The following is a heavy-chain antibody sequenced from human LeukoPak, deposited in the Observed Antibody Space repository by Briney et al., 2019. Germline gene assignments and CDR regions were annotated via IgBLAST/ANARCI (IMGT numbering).Heavy chain of an antibody. V-gene: IGHV4-59*01. J-gene: IGHJ3*02. CDR3: ARGPIAVAGIGSDAFDI. CDR1: GGSISSYY. D-gene: IGHD6-19*01. Sequence: SETLSLTCTVSGGSISSYYWSRVRQPPGKGLEWIGYIYYSGSTNYNPSLKSRATISVDTSKNQFSLKLSSVTAADTAVYYCARGPIAVAGIGSDAFDIWGQGTMVTVSS. CDR2: IYYSGST.